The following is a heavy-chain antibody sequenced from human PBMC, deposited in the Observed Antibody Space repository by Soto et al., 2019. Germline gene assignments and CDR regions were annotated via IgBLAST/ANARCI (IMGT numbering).Heavy chain of an antibody. CDR3: ARELLFYDSDGFSWDDAFDI. V-gene: IGHV4-30-2*01. CDR2: IYQSGST. D-gene: IGHD3-22*01. CDR1: GGSLSSSAYS. Sequence: QMHLQESGSGLVKPSQTLSLTCAVSGGSLSSSAYSWSWIRQPPGKGLEWIGFIYQSGSTYYNPSLKSRVTMSLDRPKNHFSLKLSSVTAADTAVYYCARELLFYDSDGFSWDDAFDIWGQGTMVTVSS. J-gene: IGHJ3*02.